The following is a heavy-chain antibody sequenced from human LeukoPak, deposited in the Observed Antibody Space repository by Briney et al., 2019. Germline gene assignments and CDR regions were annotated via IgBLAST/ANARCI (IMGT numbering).Heavy chain of an antibody. D-gene: IGHD3-10*02. Sequence: GGSLRLSCVASGFTFSSNGMHWVRQAPGKGLEWVSYISSSGSTIYYADSVKGRFTISRDNAKNSLYLQMSSLRAEDTAVYYCAELGITMIGGVWGKGTTVTISS. CDR3: AELGITMIGGV. CDR2: ISSSGSTI. CDR1: GFTFSSNG. V-gene: IGHV3-48*04. J-gene: IGHJ6*04.